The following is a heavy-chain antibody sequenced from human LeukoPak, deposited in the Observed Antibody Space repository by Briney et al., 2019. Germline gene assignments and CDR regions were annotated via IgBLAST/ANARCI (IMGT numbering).Heavy chain of an antibody. CDR3: ASAARNAFDI. CDR1: GDSVSSNSAA. V-gene: IGHV6-1*01. J-gene: IGHJ3*02. D-gene: IGHD6-6*01. CDR2: TYYRSKWYN. Sequence: SQTLSLTWAISGDSVSSNSAAWNRIRQSPSRGFEWLGRTYYRSKWYNDYAVSVKSRITINPDTSKNQFSLQLRSVTPEDTAVYYCASAARNAFDIWGQRTMVTVSS.